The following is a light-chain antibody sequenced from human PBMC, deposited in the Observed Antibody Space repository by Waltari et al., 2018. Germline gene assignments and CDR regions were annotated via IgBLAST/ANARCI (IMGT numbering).Light chain of an antibody. Sequence: QSVLTQPPSVSGTPGQRLTISCSGSGSNIKSSYIYWYQKLAGSAPKLIIFENDQRHSGVPDRCSASKSGTSASLAINGLRSEDEALYYCATWDDSRSFFGGGTKLTVL. CDR2: END. CDR3: ATWDDSRSF. CDR1: GSNIKSSY. V-gene: IGLV1-47*01. J-gene: IGLJ2*01.